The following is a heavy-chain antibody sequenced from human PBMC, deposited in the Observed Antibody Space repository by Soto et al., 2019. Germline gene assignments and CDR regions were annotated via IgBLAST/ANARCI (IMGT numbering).Heavy chain of an antibody. CDR1: GGSISTYY. J-gene: IGHJ5*02. CDR3: ARDPAP. CDR2: IYNSGTT. Sequence: PSETLSLTCTVSGGSISTYYWSWIRQHPGKGLEWIGYIYNSGTTYYNPSLKIRVTISVDTSKNQFSLYLTSVTAADTAVYYCARDPAPWGQGTLVTVSS. V-gene: IGHV4-59*12.